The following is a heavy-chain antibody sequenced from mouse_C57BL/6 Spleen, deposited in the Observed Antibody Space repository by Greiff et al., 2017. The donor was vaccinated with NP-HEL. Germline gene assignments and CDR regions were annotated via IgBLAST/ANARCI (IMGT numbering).Heavy chain of an antibody. CDR1: GYTFTSYW. V-gene: IGHV1-50*01. CDR2: IDPSDSYT. D-gene: IGHD3-3*01. J-gene: IGHJ2*01. Sequence: QVQLQQPGAELVKPGASVKLSCKASGYTFTSYWMQWVKQRPGQGLEWIGEIDPSDSYTNYNQKFKGKATLTVDTSSSTAYMQLSSLTSEDSAVYYCARGADDYWGQGTTLTVSS. CDR3: ARGADDY.